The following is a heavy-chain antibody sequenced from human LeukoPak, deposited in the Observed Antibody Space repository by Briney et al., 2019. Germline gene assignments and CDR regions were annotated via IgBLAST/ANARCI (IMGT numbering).Heavy chain of an antibody. D-gene: IGHD4-17*01. V-gene: IGHV1-46*01. CDR2: INPSGGST. CDR1: GYTFTGYY. J-gene: IGHJ6*02. CDR3: ARDPDSTVTPNYYYYGMDA. Sequence: ASVKVSCKASGYTFTGYYMHWVRQAPGQGLEWMGIINPSGGSTSYAQKFQGRVTMTRDTSTSTVYMELSSLRSEDTAVYYCARDPDSTVTPNYYYYGMDAWGQGTTVTVSS.